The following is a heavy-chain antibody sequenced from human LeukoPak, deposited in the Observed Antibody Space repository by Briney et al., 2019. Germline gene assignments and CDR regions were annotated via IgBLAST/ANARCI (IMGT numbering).Heavy chain of an antibody. J-gene: IGHJ4*02. V-gene: IGHV1-69*02. Sequence: SVKVSCKASGGTFSSYTISWVRQAPGQGLEWMGRIIPILGIANYAQKFQGRVTITADKSTSTAYMELSSLRSEDAAVYYCARGVSSYYDSNGYRPLDYWGQGTLVTVSS. D-gene: IGHD3-22*01. CDR1: GGTFSSYT. CDR3: ARGVSSYYDSNGYRPLDY. CDR2: IIPILGIA.